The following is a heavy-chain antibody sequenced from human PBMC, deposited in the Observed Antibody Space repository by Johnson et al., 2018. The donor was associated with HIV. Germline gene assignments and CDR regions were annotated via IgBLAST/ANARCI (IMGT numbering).Heavy chain of an antibody. V-gene: IGHV3-7*04. Sequence: VQLVESGGGLVQPGGSLRLSCAASGFTFSSYWMSWVRQAPGKGLEWVANIKQDGSEKYYVDSVKGRFTISRDNAKNSVYLQMSSLGAEDTAVYYCARAGGDVVVVVTAFDIWGQGTMVTVSS. CDR1: GFTFSSYW. CDR3: ARAGGDVVVVVTAFDI. J-gene: IGHJ3*02. CDR2: IKQDGSEK. D-gene: IGHD2-15*01.